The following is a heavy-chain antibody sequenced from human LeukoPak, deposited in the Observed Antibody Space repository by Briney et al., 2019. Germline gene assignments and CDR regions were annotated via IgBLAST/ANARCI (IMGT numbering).Heavy chain of an antibody. CDR3: ARTSGSYSLYYFDY. D-gene: IGHD1-26*01. CDR1: GNSISSGSYY. CDR2: IYYSGST. V-gene: IGHV4-61*10. J-gene: IGHJ4*02. Sequence: SQTLSLTCTVSGNSISSGSYYWSWIRQPAGKGLEWIGYIYYSGSTNYNPSLKSRVTISVDTSKNQFSLKLSSVTAADTAVYYCARTSGSYSLYYFDYWGQGTLVTVSS.